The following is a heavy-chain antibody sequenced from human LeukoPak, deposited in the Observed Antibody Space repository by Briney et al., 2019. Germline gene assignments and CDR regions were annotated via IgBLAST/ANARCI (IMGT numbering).Heavy chain of an antibody. D-gene: IGHD3-22*01. Sequence: PGGSLRLSCAASGFTVSTNYMSWVRQAPGKGLEWVSVLHSGGNTYYADSVKGRFTISRDNAKNSLYLQMNSLRAEDTAVYYCASPLTKYYDSSGFPDAFDIWGQGTMVTVSS. CDR2: LHSGGNT. CDR3: ASPLTKYYDSSGFPDAFDI. V-gene: IGHV3-53*01. J-gene: IGHJ3*02. CDR1: GFTVSTNY.